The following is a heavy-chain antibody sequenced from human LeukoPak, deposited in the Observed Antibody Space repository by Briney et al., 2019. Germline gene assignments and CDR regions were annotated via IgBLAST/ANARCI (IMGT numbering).Heavy chain of an antibody. V-gene: IGHV3-7*05. J-gene: IGHJ4*02. CDR1: GFTFSTYW. D-gene: IGHD1-26*01. Sequence: GGSLRLSCAASGFTFSTYWMAWVRQAPGKGLEWVANIKQDGSQKNYVDSVRGRFIVSRDNDKNLLYLQMNSLRAEDTAVYHCARDVGGNLDYWGQGILVTVSS. CDR2: IKQDGSQK. CDR3: ARDVGGNLDY.